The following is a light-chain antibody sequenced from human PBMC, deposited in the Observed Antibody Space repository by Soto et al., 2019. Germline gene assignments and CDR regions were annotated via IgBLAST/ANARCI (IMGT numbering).Light chain of an antibody. CDR2: DAS. V-gene: IGKV1-5*01. CDR3: QHYNTYPWT. Sequence: DFQMTHSPSTLSASVGDRVTITCRASQNIRSRLAWFQQKPGKAPKLLIYDASSLESGVPSRFSGSGSGTEFTLTISSLQPGDFATYYCQHYNTYPWTFGQGTKVDI. CDR1: QNIRSR. J-gene: IGKJ1*01.